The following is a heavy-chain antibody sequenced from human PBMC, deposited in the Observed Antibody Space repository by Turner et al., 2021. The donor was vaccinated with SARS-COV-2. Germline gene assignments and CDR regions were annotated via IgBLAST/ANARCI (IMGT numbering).Heavy chain of an antibody. CDR3: ARDESAYCGGDCYSWFDP. V-gene: IGHV4-30-4*01. D-gene: IGHD2-21*02. J-gene: IGHJ5*02. Sequence: QVQLQESGPGLVKPSQTLSLICTVSGGSVSSGDYYWSWIRQSSRKGLEWIGYIYNSGTTSYNPSLKSRVTISVDTSKNQFSLRLNSVTAADTAIYYCARDESAYCGGDCYSWFDPWGQGILVTVSS. CDR2: IYNSGTT. CDR1: GGSVSSGDYY.